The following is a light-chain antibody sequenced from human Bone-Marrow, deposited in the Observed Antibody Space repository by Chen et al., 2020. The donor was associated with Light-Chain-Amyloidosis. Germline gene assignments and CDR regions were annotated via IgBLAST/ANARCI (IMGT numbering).Light chain of an antibody. Sequence: QSALTQPASVSGSPGQSITISCTGTSRDVGGDNHVSWYQQHPDKAPKLMIYEGTNRPSWVPDRCSGSEADNTASLTMSGLQAEDEAEDFCSSDTITNSLVFGSGARVTAL. V-gene: IGLV2-14*01. CDR3: SSDTITNSLV. J-gene: IGLJ1*01. CDR1: SRDVGGDNH. CDR2: EGT.